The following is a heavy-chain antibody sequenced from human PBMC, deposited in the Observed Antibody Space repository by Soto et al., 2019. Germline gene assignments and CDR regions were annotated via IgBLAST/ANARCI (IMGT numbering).Heavy chain of an antibody. CDR3: ARDPSGGYENAFDI. V-gene: IGHV3-23*01. J-gene: IGHJ3*02. CDR2: ISGSGGST. D-gene: IGHD5-12*01. Sequence: GGSLRLSCAASGFTFSSYAMSWVRQAPGKGLEWVSAISGSGGSTYYADYVKGRFTISRDNAKNSLYLQMNSLRAEDTALYHCARDPSGGYENAFDIWGQGTMVTVSS. CDR1: GFTFSSYA.